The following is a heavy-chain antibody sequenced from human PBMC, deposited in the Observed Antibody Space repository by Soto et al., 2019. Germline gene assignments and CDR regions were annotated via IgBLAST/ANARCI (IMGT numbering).Heavy chain of an antibody. CDR3: TRRGSESPYFAY. CDR2: IYFSGST. D-gene: IGHD3-10*01. V-gene: IGHV4-39*01. J-gene: IGHJ4*02. Sequence: SETLSLTCTVSGGSISSSNNYWGWIRQPPGKGLEWIGSIYFSGSTCYNPSLKSRVTISADTSKNQFSLTLSSVTAADTAVYYCTRRGSESPYFAYWGQGTLVTVSS. CDR1: GGSISSSNNY.